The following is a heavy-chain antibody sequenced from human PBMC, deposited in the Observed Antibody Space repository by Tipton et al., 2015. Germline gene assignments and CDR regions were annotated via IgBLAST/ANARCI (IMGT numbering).Heavy chain of an antibody. Sequence: SLRLSCTASGFTFNDYAMNWVRQAPGKGLDWVSTISGSGTPYYADSVKGRFTVSRDNSKNIQYLQMNSLRVEDTAVYFCAKGRAGGSDGWGQGTLVTVSS. J-gene: IGHJ4*02. CDR1: GFTFNDYA. V-gene: IGHV3-23*01. CDR3: AKGRAGGSDG. D-gene: IGHD3-10*01. CDR2: ISGSGTP.